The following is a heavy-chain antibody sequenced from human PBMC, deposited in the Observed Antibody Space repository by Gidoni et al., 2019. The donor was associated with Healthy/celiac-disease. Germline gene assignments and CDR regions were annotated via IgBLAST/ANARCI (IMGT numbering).Heavy chain of an antibody. V-gene: IGHV1-2*04. Sequence: QVQLVQSGAEVKKPGASVKVSCKSSGYTFTGYYMHWVRQAPGQGLEWLGWINPNSGGTNYAQKFQGWVTMTRDTSISTAYMELSRLRSDDTAVYYCARDGCSSTSCLDYWGQGTLVTVSS. D-gene: IGHD2-2*01. CDR3: ARDGCSSTSCLDY. CDR1: GYTFTGYY. J-gene: IGHJ4*02. CDR2: INPNSGGT.